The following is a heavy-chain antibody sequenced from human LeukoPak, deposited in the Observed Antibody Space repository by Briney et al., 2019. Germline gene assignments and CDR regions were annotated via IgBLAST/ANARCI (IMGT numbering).Heavy chain of an antibody. Sequence: ASVKVSCKASGGTFSSYAISWVRQAPGQGLEWMGRIIPMLGIANYAQKFQGRVTITADKSTSTAYMELSSLRSEDTAVYYCARDGAPYGSGSYYNDYWGQGTLVTVSS. J-gene: IGHJ4*02. V-gene: IGHV1-69*04. CDR1: GGTFSSYA. CDR3: ARDGAPYGSGSYYNDY. D-gene: IGHD3-10*01. CDR2: IIPMLGIA.